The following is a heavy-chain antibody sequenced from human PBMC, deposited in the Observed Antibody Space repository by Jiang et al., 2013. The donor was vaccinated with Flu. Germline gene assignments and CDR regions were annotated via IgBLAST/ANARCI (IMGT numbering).Heavy chain of an antibody. Sequence: RFTISRDNAKNSLYLQMNSLRAEDTAVYYCARNQQWLEPIDYWGQGTLVTVSS. D-gene: IGHD6-19*01. J-gene: IGHJ4*02. CDR3: ARNQQWLEPIDY. V-gene: IGHV3-48*03.